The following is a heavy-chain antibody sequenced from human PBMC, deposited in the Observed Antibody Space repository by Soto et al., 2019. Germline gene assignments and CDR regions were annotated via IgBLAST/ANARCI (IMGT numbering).Heavy chain of an antibody. Sequence: SVKVSCKASGGTFSSYAISWVRQAPGQGLEWMGGTIPIFGTANYAQKFQGRVTITADESTSTAYMELSSLRSEDTAVYYCASSAAGTAYYYYGMDVWGQGTTVTVS. D-gene: IGHD6-13*01. CDR3: ASSAAGTAYYYYGMDV. J-gene: IGHJ6*02. V-gene: IGHV1-69*13. CDR1: GGTFSSYA. CDR2: TIPIFGTA.